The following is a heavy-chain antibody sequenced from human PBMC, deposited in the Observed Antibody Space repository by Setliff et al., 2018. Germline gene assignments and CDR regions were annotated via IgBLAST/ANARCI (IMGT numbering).Heavy chain of an antibody. D-gene: IGHD5-18*01. CDR1: GYTFTSYD. CDR2: MNPNSGNT. V-gene: IGHV1-8*02. Sequence: ASVKVSCKASGYTFTSYDISWVRQATGQGLEWMGWMNPNSGNTGYAQKFQGRVTMTRNTFISTAYMELSSLRSEDTAVYYCARRVGSVGIQLPDYWGQGTLVTVSS. J-gene: IGHJ4*02. CDR3: ARRVGSVGIQLPDY.